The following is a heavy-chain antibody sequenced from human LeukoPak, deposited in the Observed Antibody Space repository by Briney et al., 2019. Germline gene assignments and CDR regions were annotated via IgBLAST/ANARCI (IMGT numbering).Heavy chain of an antibody. CDR1: GFTFSDYY. J-gene: IGHJ4*02. CDR3: AASDGEQQLAL. CDR2: ISSSGSTI. D-gene: IGHD6-13*01. Sequence: PGGSLRLSCAASGFTFSDYYMSWIRQAPGKGLEWVSYISSSGSTIYYADSVKGRFTISRDNAKNSLYLQMNSLRSEDSALYYCAASDGEQQLALWGQGTLVTVSS. V-gene: IGHV3-11*01.